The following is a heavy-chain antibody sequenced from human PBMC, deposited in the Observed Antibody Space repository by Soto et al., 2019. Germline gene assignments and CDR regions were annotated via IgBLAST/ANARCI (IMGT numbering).Heavy chain of an antibody. V-gene: IGHV4-31*03. CDR1: GGSISSSGYY. CDR3: ARAPTIFGVVITSNYGMDV. Sequence: PSETLSLTCTVSGGSISSSGYYWSWIRQHPGKGLEWIGYIYYSGSTYYNPSLKSRVTISVDTSKNQFSLKLSSVTAADTAVYYCARAPTIFGVVITSNYGMDVWGQGTTVT. CDR2: IYYSGST. J-gene: IGHJ6*02. D-gene: IGHD3-3*01.